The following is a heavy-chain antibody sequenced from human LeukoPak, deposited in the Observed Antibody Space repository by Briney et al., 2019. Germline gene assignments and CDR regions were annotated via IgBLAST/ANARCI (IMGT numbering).Heavy chain of an antibody. J-gene: IGHJ4*02. CDR2: ISAYNGNT. CDR3: AGRTLGNFYDNSGYYYGELDY. D-gene: IGHD3-22*01. CDR1: GYTFTSYG. Sequence: ASVKVSCKASGYTFTSYGISWVRQAPGQGLEWMGWISAYNGNTNYAQKLQGRVTMTTDTSTSTAYMELRSLRSDDTAVYYCAGRTLGNFYDNSGYYYGELDYWGQGTLVTVSS. V-gene: IGHV1-18*01.